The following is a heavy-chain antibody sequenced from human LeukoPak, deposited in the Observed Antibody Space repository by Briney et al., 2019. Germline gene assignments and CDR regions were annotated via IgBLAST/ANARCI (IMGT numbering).Heavy chain of an antibody. CDR1: GGTFSSYA. V-gene: IGHV1-69*04. D-gene: IGHD6-13*01. J-gene: IGHJ4*02. CDR3: ARYSSSWYPDY. CDR2: IIPILGIA. Sequence: SVKVSCKASGGTFSSYAIGWVRQAPGQGLEWMGRIIPILGIANYAQKFQGRVTITADKSTSTAYMELSSLRSEDTAVYYCARYSSSWYPDYWGQGTLVTVSS.